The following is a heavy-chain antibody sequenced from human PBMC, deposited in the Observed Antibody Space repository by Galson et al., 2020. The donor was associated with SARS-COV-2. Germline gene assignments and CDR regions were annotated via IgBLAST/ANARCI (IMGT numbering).Heavy chain of an antibody. Sequence: HGESLKISCKGSGYSFTSYWIGWVRRMPGKGLEWMGIIYPGDSDPTYSPSFQGQVTISADKSISTAYLQWSSLKASDTAIYYCARLQRHSGSYRDALDIWGQGTMVTVSS. D-gene: IGHD1-26*01. V-gene: IGHV5-51*01. CDR2: IYPGDSDP. CDR1: GYSFTSYW. J-gene: IGHJ3*02. CDR3: ARLQRHSGSYRDALDI.